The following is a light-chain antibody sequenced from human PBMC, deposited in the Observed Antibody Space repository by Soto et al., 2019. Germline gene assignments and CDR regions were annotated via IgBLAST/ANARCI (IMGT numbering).Light chain of an antibody. CDR3: QQRSNWVT. Sequence: EIVLTQSPATLSLSPGERATISCRASQSVSSYLAWYQQKPGQAPRLLIYDASNRATGIPARFSGSGSGTDFTRTISSLEPEDFAVYYCQQRSNWVTFGQGTRLEIK. CDR2: DAS. J-gene: IGKJ5*01. CDR1: QSVSSY. V-gene: IGKV3-11*01.